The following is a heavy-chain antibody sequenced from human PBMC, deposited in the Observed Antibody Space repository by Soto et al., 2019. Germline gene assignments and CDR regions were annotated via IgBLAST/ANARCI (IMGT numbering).Heavy chain of an antibody. V-gene: IGHV2-5*02. Sequence: QITLKESGPTLVKPAQPLTLTCTFSGFSLSTSGVAVGWLRQPPGKAPEWLALVYWDDDKRYSPSLKSRLTITTDTSKNQVVLTMTNMEPVDTATYYCAHRPITFMASWFDPWGQGIPVTVSS. J-gene: IGHJ5*02. CDR1: GFSLSTSGVA. CDR2: VYWDDDK. CDR3: AHRPITFMASWFDP. D-gene: IGHD3-16*01.